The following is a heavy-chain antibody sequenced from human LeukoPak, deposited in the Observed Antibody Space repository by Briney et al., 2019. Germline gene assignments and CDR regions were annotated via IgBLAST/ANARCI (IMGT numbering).Heavy chain of an antibody. Sequence: SETLSLTCGVYGGSLSDYSWSWIRQPPGQGLEFIGEITQSVNTNYNPSLKSRVTISVDMSKNQVSLRLSSVTDADTAVYYCARQGGSYYAIDDWGEGTLVTVSS. J-gene: IGHJ4*02. CDR3: ARQGGSYYAIDD. V-gene: IGHV4-34*01. CDR1: GGSLSDYS. D-gene: IGHD1-26*01. CDR2: ITQSVNT.